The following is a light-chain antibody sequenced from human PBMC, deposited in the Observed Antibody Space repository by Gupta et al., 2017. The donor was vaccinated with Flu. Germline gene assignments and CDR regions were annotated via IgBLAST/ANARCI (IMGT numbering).Light chain of an antibody. CDR3: QQSYSTLGGPFT. J-gene: IGKJ3*01. V-gene: IGKV1-39*01. Sequence: LSASVGDRVTITCRASQSISSYLNWYQQKRGKAPKLLIYAASSLQSGVPSRFSGSGSGTDFTLTISSLQPEDFATYYCQQSYSTLGGPFTFGHGTKVDIK. CDR2: AAS. CDR1: QSISSY.